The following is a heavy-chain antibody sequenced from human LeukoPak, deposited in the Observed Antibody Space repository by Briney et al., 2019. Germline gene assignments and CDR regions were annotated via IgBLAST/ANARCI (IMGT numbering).Heavy chain of an antibody. CDR2: IYYSGST. D-gene: IGHD3-3*01. CDR3: ARHVRSHYDFWSGYQDFDY. CDR1: GGSISSHF. Sequence: SETLSLTCTVSGGSISSHFWSWIRQPPGKGLEWIGSIYYSGSTYYNPSLKSRVSISVDTSKNQFSLKLSSVTAADTAVYYCARHVRSHYDFWSGYQDFDYWGQGTLVTVSS. J-gene: IGHJ4*02. V-gene: IGHV4-59*05.